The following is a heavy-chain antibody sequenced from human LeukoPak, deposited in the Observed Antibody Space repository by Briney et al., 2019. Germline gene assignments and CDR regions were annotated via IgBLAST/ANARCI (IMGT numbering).Heavy chain of an antibody. CDR3: ARGFPCSSGWYAGPPKENWFDP. CDR2: IYYSGST. V-gene: IGHV4-31*03. D-gene: IGHD6-19*01. J-gene: IGHJ5*02. CDR1: GGSISSGGYY. Sequence: PSQTLSLTCTVSGGSISSGGYYWSWIRQHPGKGLEWIGYIYYSGSTYYNPSLKSRVTISVDTSKNQFSLKLSSVTAADTAVYYCARGFPCSSGWYAGPPKENWFDPWGQGTLVTVSS.